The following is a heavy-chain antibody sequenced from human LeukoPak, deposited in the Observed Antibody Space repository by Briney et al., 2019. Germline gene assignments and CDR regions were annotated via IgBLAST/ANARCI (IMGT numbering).Heavy chain of an antibody. CDR3: ARSMTVVGIIMAPGY. D-gene: IGHD3-10*01. V-gene: IGHV3-21*01. CDR2: LSSSSNYT. J-gene: IGHJ4*02. CDR1: GFTFSVYS. Sequence: GGSLRLSCAASGFTFSVYSMNWVRQPPGKGLGWVSSLSSSSNYTYYADSVKGRFTISRDNAKNSLYLQMSSLRAEDTAVYYCARSMTVVGIIMAPGYWGQGSLVTVSS.